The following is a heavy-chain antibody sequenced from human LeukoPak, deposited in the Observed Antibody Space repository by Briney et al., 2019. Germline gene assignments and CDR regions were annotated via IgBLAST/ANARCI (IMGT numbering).Heavy chain of an antibody. V-gene: IGHV4-4*07. J-gene: IGHJ4*02. CDR3: ARGSYYYYYDSSGYEGTGFDY. D-gene: IGHD3-22*01. CDR1: GVSISSYY. CDR2: IHTSGST. Sequence: PSETLSHTCTVSGVSISSYYWSWIRQPAGKGLEWIGRIHTSGSTNYNPSLKSRVTMSVDTSKNQFSLKVNSVTAADTAVYYCARGSYYYYYDSSGYEGTGFDYWGQGTLVTVSS.